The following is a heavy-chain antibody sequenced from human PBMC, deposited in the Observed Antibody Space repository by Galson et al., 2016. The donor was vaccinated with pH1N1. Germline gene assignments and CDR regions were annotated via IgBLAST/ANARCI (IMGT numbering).Heavy chain of an antibody. Sequence: SLRLSCAASGFPFGTYRMVWVRQAPGKGLECVSSISSSGNYIHYADSVKGRFTISRDNAKNSVSLQMNSLRAEDTALYYCAKVDGYSYGPFDYWGQGTLVTVSS. J-gene: IGHJ4*02. CDR3: AKVDGYSYGPFDY. V-gene: IGHV3-21*04. CDR1: GFPFGTYR. CDR2: ISSSGNYI. D-gene: IGHD5-18*01.